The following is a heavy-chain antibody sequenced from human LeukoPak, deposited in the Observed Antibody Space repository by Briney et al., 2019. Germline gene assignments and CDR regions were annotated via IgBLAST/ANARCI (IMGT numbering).Heavy chain of an antibody. CDR1: GFTFFTYS. CDR2: SSFDENNK. V-gene: IGHV3-30*18. CDR3: AKDSYGGYNYFGIDY. J-gene: IGHJ4*02. Sequence: GGSLRLSCAASGFTFFTYSMHWARQAPGKGLEWVAVSSFDENNKYYADSVRGRFTISRDNSKNTVYLQMDSLRPEDTTIYYCAKDSYGGYNYFGIDYWGQGTLVSVSS. D-gene: IGHD5-12*01.